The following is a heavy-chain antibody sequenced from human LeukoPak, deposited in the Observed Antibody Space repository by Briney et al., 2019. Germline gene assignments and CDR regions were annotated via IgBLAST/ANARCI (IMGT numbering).Heavy chain of an antibody. CDR2: ISGSGGST. CDR3: AKDSRSSSSNPDY. CDR1: GLTFSDYA. D-gene: IGHD6-6*01. V-gene: IGHV3-23*01. Sequence: PGGSLRLSCAASGLTFSDYAMTWVRRAPGKGLEWVSAISGSGGSTYYADSVKGRFSISRDSSKNTLYLRMNSLRAEDSAIYYCAKDSRSSSSNPDYWGQGTLVTVSS. J-gene: IGHJ4*02.